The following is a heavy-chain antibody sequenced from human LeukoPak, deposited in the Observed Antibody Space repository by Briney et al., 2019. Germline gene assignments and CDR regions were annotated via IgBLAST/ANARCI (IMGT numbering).Heavy chain of an antibody. CDR1: GFTFGDYA. V-gene: IGHV3-49*04. D-gene: IGHD6-19*01. Sequence: GGSLRLSCTASGFTFGDYAMSWVRQAPGKGLEWVGFIRSKAYGGTTEYAASVKGRFTISRDDSKSIAYLQMNSLETEDTAVYYCTREYSSGWYDSFDYWGQGTLVTVSS. CDR3: TREYSSGWYDSFDY. J-gene: IGHJ4*02. CDR2: IRSKAYGGTT.